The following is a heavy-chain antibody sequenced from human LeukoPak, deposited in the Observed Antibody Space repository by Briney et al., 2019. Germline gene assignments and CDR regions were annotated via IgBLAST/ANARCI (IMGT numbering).Heavy chain of an antibody. CDR2: IKQDGSEK. Sequence: GGSLRLSCAASGFTFSSYWMSWVRQAPGKGLEWVANIKQDGSEKYYVDSVKGRFTISRDNAKNSLYLQMNSLRAEDTAVYYCAREQVAAGYYYYYYKDVWGKGTTVTVSS. D-gene: IGHD6-13*01. CDR1: GFTFSSYW. CDR3: AREQVAAGYYYYYYKDV. V-gene: IGHV3-7*01. J-gene: IGHJ6*03.